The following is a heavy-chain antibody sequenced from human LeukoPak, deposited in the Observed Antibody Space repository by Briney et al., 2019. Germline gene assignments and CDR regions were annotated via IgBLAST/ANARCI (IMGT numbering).Heavy chain of an antibody. CDR3: VKGETAVAGGAFDY. D-gene: IGHD6-19*01. CDR1: GFNFNDYA. J-gene: IGHJ4*02. V-gene: IGHV3-9*03. CDR2: ISRNSGSL. Sequence: GRSLRLSCAASGFNFNDYAMHWVRQAPGKGLEWVSGISRNSGSLGYAGSVKGRFTVSRDNAKNSLYLQMNSLRAEDMALYYCVKGETAVAGGAFDYWGQGTLVTVSS.